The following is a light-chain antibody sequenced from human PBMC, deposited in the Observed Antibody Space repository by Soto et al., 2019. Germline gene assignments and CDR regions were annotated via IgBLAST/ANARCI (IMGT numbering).Light chain of an antibody. CDR1: QTLKLNY. Sequence: EILLTQSPGTLSLSPVEIATLSFMANQTLKLNYLAWYQQKPGQAPRLLIYDSSIRATGTPDRFSGTGSAIDFTLTISRLEPEDFAVYYCHQYYRTPRTFGQGTKVDIK. J-gene: IGKJ1*01. V-gene: IGKV3-20*01. CDR2: DSS. CDR3: HQYYRTPRT.